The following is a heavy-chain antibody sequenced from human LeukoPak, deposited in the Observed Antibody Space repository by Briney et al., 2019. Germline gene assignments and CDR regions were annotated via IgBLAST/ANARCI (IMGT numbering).Heavy chain of an antibody. CDR2: ITDSGGST. CDR3: AKGSSGSRPYYFDY. V-gene: IGHV3-23*01. CDR1: GFTFSSYA. D-gene: IGHD3-22*01. J-gene: IGHJ4*02. Sequence: PGGSLRLSCAASGFTFSSYAMSWVRQAPGEGLEWVSAITDSGGSTYDSDSVKGRFTISRDNSKNTLYLQMNTLRAEDTAIYYCAKGSSGSRPYYFDYWGQGTLVTVSS.